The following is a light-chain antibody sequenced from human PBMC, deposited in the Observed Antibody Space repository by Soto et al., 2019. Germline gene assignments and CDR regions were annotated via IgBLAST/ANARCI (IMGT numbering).Light chain of an antibody. V-gene: IGKV2D-29*02. CDR1: QSLLHSTGYNF. CDR2: EVS. J-gene: IGKJ5*01. Sequence: DIVMTQSPLSLPVTPGESASISCRSRQSLLHSTGYNFLDWYLQKPGQSPQLLIYEVSTRVSGVPDRFSGSGSGTDFTLEISRVETDDVGIYYCMQSTQLPPTFGQGTRLEIK. CDR3: MQSTQLPPT.